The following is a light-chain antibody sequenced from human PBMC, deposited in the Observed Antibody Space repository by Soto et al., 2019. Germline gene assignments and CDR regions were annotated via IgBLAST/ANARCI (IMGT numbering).Light chain of an antibody. J-gene: IGKJ1*01. CDR3: QQYYSTPTWT. Sequence: DIVMTQSPDSLAVSLGERATINCKSSQSVLYSSNNKNYLAWYQQKPGQPPKLLIYWASTRESGVPDRFSGSGSGTDVTLTISSLQHEDVAVYYCQQYYSTPTWTFGQGTKVEIK. CDR2: WAS. CDR1: QSVLYSSNNKNY. V-gene: IGKV4-1*01.